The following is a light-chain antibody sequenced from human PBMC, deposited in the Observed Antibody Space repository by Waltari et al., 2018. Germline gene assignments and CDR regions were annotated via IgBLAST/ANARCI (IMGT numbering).Light chain of an antibody. CDR2: AAS. CDR3: QQSYSTPLT. Sequence: DIQMTQSPSSLSASVGDRVTITCRASQSISSYLNWYQQKPGKAPKLLIYAASSLQRGVPSRFSGSGSETEFTLTINSLQPEDFATYYCQQSYSTPLTFGGGTKVEIK. J-gene: IGKJ4*01. CDR1: QSISSY. V-gene: IGKV1-39*01.